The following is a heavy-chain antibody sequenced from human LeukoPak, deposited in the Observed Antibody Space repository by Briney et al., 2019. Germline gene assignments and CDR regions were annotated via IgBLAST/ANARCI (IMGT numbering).Heavy chain of an antibody. V-gene: IGHV3-48*04. J-gene: IGHJ4*02. Sequence: PGGSPRLSCVASGFTFSSFSLNWVRQAPGKGLEWVSYISSSGSTIDYADSVKGRFTISRDNAKNSLYLQMNSLRADDTAVYYCARLRGYSYGYADYWGQGTLVTVSS. D-gene: IGHD5-18*01. CDR1: GFTFSSFS. CDR2: ISSSGSTI. CDR3: ARLRGYSYGYADY.